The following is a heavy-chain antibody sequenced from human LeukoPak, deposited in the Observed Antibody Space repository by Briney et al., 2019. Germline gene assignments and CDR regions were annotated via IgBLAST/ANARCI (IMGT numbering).Heavy chain of an antibody. CDR2: IYSGGST. CDR3: ARDQDGYNSDAFDI. CDR1: GFTFSSYW. D-gene: IGHD5-24*01. Sequence: GGSLILSCAASGFTFSSYWMSWVRQAPGKGLEWVSVIYSGGSTYYADSVKGRFTISRDNSKNTLYLQMNSLRAEDTAVYYCARDQDGYNSDAFDIWGQGTMVTVSS. J-gene: IGHJ3*02. V-gene: IGHV3-53*05.